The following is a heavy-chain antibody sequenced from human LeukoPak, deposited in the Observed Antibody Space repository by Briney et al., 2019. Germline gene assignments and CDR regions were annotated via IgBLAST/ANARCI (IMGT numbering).Heavy chain of an antibody. CDR3: ARADDSSGYYWEWFDP. D-gene: IGHD3-22*01. CDR2: INHSGST. CDR1: GGSFSGYY. V-gene: IGHV4-34*01. Sequence: SETLSLTCAVYGGSFSGYYWSWIRQPPGKGLEWIGEINHSGSTNYNPSLKSRVTISVDTSKNQFSLKLSSVTAADTAVYYCARADDSSGYYWEWFDPWGQGTLVTVSS. J-gene: IGHJ5*02.